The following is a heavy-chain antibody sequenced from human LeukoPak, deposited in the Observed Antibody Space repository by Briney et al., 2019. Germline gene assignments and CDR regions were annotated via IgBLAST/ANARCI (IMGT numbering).Heavy chain of an antibody. J-gene: IGHJ4*02. V-gene: IGHV3-11*01. CDR3: ARVPRSGGSIDY. Sequence: GGSLRLSCAASGFTFSDYYMTWIRQAPGKGLEWDSYISSSGSTTHYADSVKGRFTISRDNAKNSLYVQMSNLRAEDTAVYYCARVPRSGGSIDYWGQGTLVTVSP. CDR1: GFTFSDYY. D-gene: IGHD6-19*01. CDR2: ISSSGSTT.